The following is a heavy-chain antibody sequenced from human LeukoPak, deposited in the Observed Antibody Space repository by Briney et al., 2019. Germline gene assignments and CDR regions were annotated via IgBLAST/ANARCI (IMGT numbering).Heavy chain of an antibody. CDR2: IIPIFGTA. CDR1: GGTFSSYA. Sequence: GASVKVSCKASGGTFSSYAISWVRQAPGQGLEWMGGIIPIFGTANYAQKFQGRVTITADESTSTAYMELSSLRSEDTAVYYCARDQRQWLGNYYYYYGMDVWGQGTTVTVSS. J-gene: IGHJ6*02. CDR3: ARDQRQWLGNYYYYYGMDV. D-gene: IGHD6-19*01. V-gene: IGHV1-69*13.